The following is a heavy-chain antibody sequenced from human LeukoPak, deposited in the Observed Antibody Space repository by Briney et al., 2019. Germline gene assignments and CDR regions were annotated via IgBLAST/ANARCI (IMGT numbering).Heavy chain of an antibody. D-gene: IGHD1-14*01. Sequence: SVKVSCKVSGYTLTELSMHWVRQAPGQGLEWMGGIIPIFGTANYAQKFQGRVTITADESTSTAYMELSSLRSEDTAVYYCARPWDNWNHGFHAFDIWGQGTMVTVSS. CDR2: IIPIFGTA. J-gene: IGHJ3*02. CDR1: GYTLTELS. V-gene: IGHV1-69*13. CDR3: ARPWDNWNHGFHAFDI.